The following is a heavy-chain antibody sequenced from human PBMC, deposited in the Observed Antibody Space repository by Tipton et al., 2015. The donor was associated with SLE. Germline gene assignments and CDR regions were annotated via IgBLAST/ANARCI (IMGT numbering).Heavy chain of an antibody. CDR3: ARTLGAIAHTVYDAFDI. D-gene: IGHD1-26*01. Sequence: TLSLTCTVSGGSITNHYWYWIRQPPGKGLEWICYTHYSGTTHANPSRKSRVTMSVDMSKNQFSLRLTSVTAADTAVYYCARTLGAIAHTVYDAFDIWGQGKMVTVSS. V-gene: IGHV4-59*11. J-gene: IGHJ3*02. CDR2: THYSGTT. CDR1: GGSITNHY.